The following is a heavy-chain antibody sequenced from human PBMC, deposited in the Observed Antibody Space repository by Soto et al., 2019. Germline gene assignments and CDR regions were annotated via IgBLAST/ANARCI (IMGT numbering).Heavy chain of an antibody. J-gene: IGHJ4*02. CDR2: IYYSGST. V-gene: IGHV4-30-4*01. Sequence: SETLSLTCTVSGGSISSGDYYWSWIRQPPGKGLEWIGYIYYSGSTYYNPSLKSRVTISVDTSKNQFSLKLSSVTAADTAVYYCAREVSYYFDYWGQATLGTVSP. CDR1: GGSISSGDYY. CDR3: AREVSYYFDY.